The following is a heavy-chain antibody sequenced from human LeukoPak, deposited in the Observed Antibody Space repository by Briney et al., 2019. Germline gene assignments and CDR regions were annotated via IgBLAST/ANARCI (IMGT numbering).Heavy chain of an antibody. V-gene: IGHV4-39*01. Sequence: SETLSLTCFVSSDSISSSIYYWGWIRRPPGKGLEWIGSIYYGGSPYYNPSLKSRVTISLDTSKNQFSLKLSSVTAADTAVYYCARNLPLNWFDPWGQGTLVTVSS. J-gene: IGHJ5*02. CDR2: IYYGGSP. CDR3: ARNLPLNWFDP. CDR1: SDSISSSIYY.